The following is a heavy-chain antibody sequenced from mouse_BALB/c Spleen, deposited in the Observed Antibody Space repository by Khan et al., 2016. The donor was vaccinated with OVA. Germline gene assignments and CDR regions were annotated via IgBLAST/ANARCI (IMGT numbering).Heavy chain of an antibody. CDR2: INPNNGGT. Sequence: QVQLQQSGAELVKPGASVKLSCKASGYTFTSYYIYWVKQRPGQGLEWIGEINPNNGGTNFNEQIKRKAILTVNKSSSTAYMQLSSRISGDSAVYYCTRSGYGSYAYWGQGTLVTVSA. D-gene: IGHD2-3*01. CDR1: GYTFTSYY. CDR3: TRSGYGSYAY. V-gene: IGHV1S81*02. J-gene: IGHJ3*01.